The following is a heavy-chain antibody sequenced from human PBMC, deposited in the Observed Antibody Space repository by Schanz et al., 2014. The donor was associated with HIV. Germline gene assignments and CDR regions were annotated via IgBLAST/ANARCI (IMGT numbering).Heavy chain of an antibody. D-gene: IGHD3-22*01. CDR1: GFSIGGSA. CDR2: IRDKTNNYAT. V-gene: IGHV3-73*01. J-gene: IGHJ5*02. CDR3: TRRDSSGHSHDL. Sequence: LLESGGGLVPPGGSLKLSCAASGFSIGGSAMHWVRQASGKGLEWVGRIRDKTNNYATAYAASVKGRFIISRDDSKYTSYLQMNSLTTEDTAIYYCTRRDSSGHSHDLWGQGTRVTVSS.